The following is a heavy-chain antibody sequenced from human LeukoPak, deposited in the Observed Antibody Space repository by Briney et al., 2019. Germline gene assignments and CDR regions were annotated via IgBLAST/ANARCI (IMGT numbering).Heavy chain of an antibody. J-gene: IGHJ5*02. D-gene: IGHD6-19*01. V-gene: IGHV4-34*01. Sequence: SETLSLTCAVYGGSFSGYYWSWIRQPPGKGLEWIGEINHSGSTNYNPSLKSRVTISVDTSKNQFSLKLSSVTAADTAVYYCARAPPCSSDWWCDDPWGQGTLVTVSS. CDR2: INHSGST. CDR1: GGSFSGYY. CDR3: ARAPPCSSDWWCDDP.